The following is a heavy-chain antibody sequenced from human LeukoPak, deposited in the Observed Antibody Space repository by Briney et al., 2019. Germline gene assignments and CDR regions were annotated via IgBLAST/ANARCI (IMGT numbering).Heavy chain of an antibody. V-gene: IGHV4-34*01. CDR3: ARRPYGSGSSPFDY. CDR1: GGSFSGYY. CDR2: INHSGST. Sequence: SETLSLTCAVYGGSFSGYYWSWIRLPPGKGLEWIGEINHSGSTNYNPSLKSRVTILVDTSKNQFSLKLSSVTAADTAVYYCARRPYGSGSSPFDYWGQGTLVTVSS. J-gene: IGHJ4*02. D-gene: IGHD3-10*01.